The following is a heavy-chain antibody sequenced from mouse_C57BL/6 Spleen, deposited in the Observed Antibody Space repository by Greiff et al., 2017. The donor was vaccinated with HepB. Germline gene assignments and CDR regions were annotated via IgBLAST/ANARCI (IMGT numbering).Heavy chain of an antibody. Sequence: QVQLKQSGPGLVAPSQSLSITCTVSGFSLTSYGVDWVRQSPGKGLEWLGVIWGVGSTNYNSALKSRLSISKDNSKSQVFVKMNSLQTDDTAMYYCASGNYYGSSYVGFAYWGQGTLVTVSA. CDR1: GFSLTSYG. CDR2: IWGVGST. CDR3: ASGNYYGSSYVGFAY. D-gene: IGHD1-1*01. J-gene: IGHJ3*01. V-gene: IGHV2-6*01.